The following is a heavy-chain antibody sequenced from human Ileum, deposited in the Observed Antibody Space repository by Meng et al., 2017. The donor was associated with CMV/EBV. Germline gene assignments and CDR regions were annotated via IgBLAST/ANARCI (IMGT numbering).Heavy chain of an antibody. D-gene: IGHD4-23*01. J-gene: IGHJ4*02. V-gene: IGHV4-61*02. CDR3: ATSHGGNPVTEFDY. CDR1: GGSGGSGGDY. CDR2: SYNGRNT. Sequence: GGSGGSGGDYGKGIRRPAGKEVGGIGRSYNGRNTDYEQSRKSRGAISVDTSKSQFSLQLTSVTAADTAVYYCATSHGGNPVTEFDYWGLGILVTVSS.